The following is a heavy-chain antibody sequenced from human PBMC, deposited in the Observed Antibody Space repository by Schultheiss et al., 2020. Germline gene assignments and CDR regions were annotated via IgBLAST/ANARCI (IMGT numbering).Heavy chain of an antibody. CDR2: IYYSGST. D-gene: IGHD3-22*01. CDR3: ARDPVGRGYYFDY. V-gene: IGHV4-31*03. CDR1: GGSISSGGYY. J-gene: IGHJ4*02. Sequence: SETLSLTCTVSGGSISSGGYYWSWIRQHPGKGLEWIGYIYYSGSTYYNPSLKSRVTISVDRSKNQFSLKLSSVTAADTAVYYCARDPVGRGYYFDYWGQGTLVTVSS.